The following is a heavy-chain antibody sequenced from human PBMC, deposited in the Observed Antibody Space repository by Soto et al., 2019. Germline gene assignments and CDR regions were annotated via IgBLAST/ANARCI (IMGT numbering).Heavy chain of an antibody. CDR3: ARGSIAAAGTPQFWFDP. J-gene: IGHJ5*02. CDR1: GGSSSSGGYY. CDR2: IYYSGST. V-gene: IGHV4-31*03. Sequence: PSETLSLTCTVSGGSSSSGGYYWSWILQHPGKGLEWIGYIYYSGSTYYNPSLKSRVTISVDTSKNQFSLKLSSVTAADTAVYYCARGSIAAAGTPQFWFDPWGQGTLVTVSS. D-gene: IGHD6-13*01.